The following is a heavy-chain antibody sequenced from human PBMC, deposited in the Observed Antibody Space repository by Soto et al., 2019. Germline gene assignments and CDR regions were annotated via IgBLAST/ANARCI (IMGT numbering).Heavy chain of an antibody. CDR1: GFTFSSYA. CDR3: AKRSSSWVFDY. D-gene: IGHD6-13*01. J-gene: IGHJ4*02. CDR2: ISGSGDST. Sequence: EVQLLESGGGLVQPGGSLRLSCAASGFTFSSYAMSWVRQAPGKGLEWVSVISGSGDSTYNADSVKGRFTISRDNSKNTLYLQMNSLRAEDTAVYYCAKRSSSWVFDYWGQGTLVTVSS. V-gene: IGHV3-23*01.